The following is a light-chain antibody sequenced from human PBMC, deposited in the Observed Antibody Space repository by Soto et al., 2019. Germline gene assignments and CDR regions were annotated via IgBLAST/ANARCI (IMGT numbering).Light chain of an antibody. Sequence: EIVLTQSPGALSLSPGERATLSCRASQSVSSSYLAWYQQKPGQAPRVLIYGASSRATGIPDRFSGSGSGTDFTLTISRLEPEDFAVYYCQQDGSSSYTFGQGTKLEIK. J-gene: IGKJ2*01. CDR3: QQDGSSSYT. CDR1: QSVSSSY. CDR2: GAS. V-gene: IGKV3-20*01.